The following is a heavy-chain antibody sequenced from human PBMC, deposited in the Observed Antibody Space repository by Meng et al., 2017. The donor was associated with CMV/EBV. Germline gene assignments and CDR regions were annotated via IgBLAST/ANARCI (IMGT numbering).Heavy chain of an antibody. D-gene: IGHD6-13*01. J-gene: IGHJ4*02. CDR2: ISSSSSTI. V-gene: IGHV3-11*04. Sequence: LSLTCAVYGGSFSGYYWSWVRQAPGKGLEWVSYISSSSSTIYYADSVKGRFTISRDNAKNSLYLQMNSLRAEDTAVYYCARAWIAAAGTLDYWGQGTLVTVSS. CDR1: GGSFSGYY. CDR3: ARAWIAAAGTLDY.